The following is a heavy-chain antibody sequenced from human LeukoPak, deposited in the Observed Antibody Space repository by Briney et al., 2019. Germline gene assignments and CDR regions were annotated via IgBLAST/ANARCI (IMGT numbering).Heavy chain of an antibody. CDR3: LKSVDF. CDR2: IDPETRNI. V-gene: IGHV3-11*01. J-gene: IGHJ4*02. CDR1: GFTFSDYY. Sequence: GGSLRLSCAASGFTFSDYYMSWIRQAPGKGLEWVAHIDPETRNIFYADSVKGRFTLSRDNAKSSMFLQMDSLRVEDTAVYYCLKSVDFWGQGIVVTVSP.